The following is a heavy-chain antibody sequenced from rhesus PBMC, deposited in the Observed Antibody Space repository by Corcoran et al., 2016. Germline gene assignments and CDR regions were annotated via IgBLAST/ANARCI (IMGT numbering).Heavy chain of an antibody. Sequence: EVQLVESGGGAVQPGGSLRLSCAASGFTFDDYAVVWVRQAPGKGLEWVSDISWNSGSRGYADSVKGRFTNSRDNAKNSLYLQMNRLRAEDTALYYCARGADSSGSYYFDYWGQGVLVTVSS. D-gene: IGHD6-31*01. J-gene: IGHJ4*01. V-gene: IGHV3-78*01. CDR2: ISWNSGSR. CDR1: GFTFDDYA. CDR3: ARGADSSGSYYFDY.